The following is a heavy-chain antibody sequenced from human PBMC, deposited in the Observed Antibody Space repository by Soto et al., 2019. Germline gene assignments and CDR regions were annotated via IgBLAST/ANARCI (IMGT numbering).Heavy chain of an antibody. V-gene: IGHV1-69*01. CDR2: IIPISETT. J-gene: IGHJ6*02. CDR1: GGTFSSYA. D-gene: IGHD2-2*01. Sequence: QVQLVQSGAEVKKPGSSVKVSCKASGGTFSSYAISWVRQAPGQGLEWMGGIIPISETTNYAQKFQGRVKITAAESKSTAYMELSSRRSEDTAVYYCARSQGSSTSLEIYYYYYYGMDVGGQGTTVTVSS. CDR3: ARSQGSSTSLEIYYYYYYGMDV.